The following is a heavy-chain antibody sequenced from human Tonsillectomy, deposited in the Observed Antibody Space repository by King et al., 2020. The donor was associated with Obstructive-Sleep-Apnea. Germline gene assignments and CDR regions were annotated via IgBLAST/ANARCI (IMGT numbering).Heavy chain of an antibody. CDR3: ARDRGDYFDYYYGVDV. V-gene: IGHV4-59*01. CDR2: IYYSGST. CDR1: GGSISSYY. Sequence: QLQESGPGLVKPSETLSLTCTVSGGSISSYYWSWIRQPPGKGLEWIGYIYYSGSTNYNPSLKSRFTISVDTSKNQFSLKLSSVTAADTAVYYCARDRGDYFDYYYGVDVWGQGTTVTVSS. D-gene: IGHD4-17*01. J-gene: IGHJ6*02.